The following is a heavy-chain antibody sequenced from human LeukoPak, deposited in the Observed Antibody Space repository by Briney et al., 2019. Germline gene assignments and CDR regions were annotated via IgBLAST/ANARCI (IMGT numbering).Heavy chain of an antibody. D-gene: IGHD6-6*01. J-gene: IGHJ3*02. Sequence: SETLSLTCAVSGGSISSGGYSWSWIRQPPGKVLEWIGYIYHSGSTYYNPSLKSRVTISVDRSKNQFSLKLSSVTAADTAVYYCARTSIAARRANAFDIWGQGTMVTVSS. V-gene: IGHV4-30-2*01. CDR2: IYHSGST. CDR3: ARTSIAARRANAFDI. CDR1: GGSISSGGYS.